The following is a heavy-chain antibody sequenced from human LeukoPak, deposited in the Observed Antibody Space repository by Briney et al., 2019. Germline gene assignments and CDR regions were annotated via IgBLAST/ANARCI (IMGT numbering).Heavy chain of an antibody. J-gene: IGHJ4*02. Sequence: GGSLRLSCAASGFTFSSYAMNWVRQAPGKGLEGVAVISHDESNKYYADSVKGRFTISRDNSKNTLFVQMNSLRAEDTAMYYCATELRIATAGFDYFEHWGQGTLVTVSS. V-gene: IGHV3-30-3*01. CDR3: ATELRIATAGFDYFEH. D-gene: IGHD6-13*01. CDR2: ISHDESNK. CDR1: GFTFSSYA.